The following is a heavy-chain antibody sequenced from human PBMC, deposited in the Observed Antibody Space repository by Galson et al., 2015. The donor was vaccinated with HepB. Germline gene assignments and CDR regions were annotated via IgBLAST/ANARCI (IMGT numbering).Heavy chain of an antibody. CDR2: IIPIFGTA. Sequence: QSGAEVKKPGESLKISCKASGGTFSSYAISWVRQAPGQGLEWMGGIIPIFGTANYAQKFQGRVTITADESTSTAYMELSSLRSEDTAVYYCARENYSGSYYYYYMDVWGKGTTVTVSS. V-gene: IGHV1-69*01. CDR1: GGTFSSYA. J-gene: IGHJ6*03. D-gene: IGHD1-26*01. CDR3: ARENYSGSYYYYYMDV.